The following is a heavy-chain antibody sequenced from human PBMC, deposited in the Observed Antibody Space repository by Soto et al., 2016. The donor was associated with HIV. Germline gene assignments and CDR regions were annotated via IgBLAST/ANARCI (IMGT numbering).Heavy chain of an antibody. J-gene: IGHJ4*02. CDR2: IGTAGDT. D-gene: IGHD4-17*01. V-gene: IGHV3-13*04. CDR1: GFTFSSYD. CDR3: ARGRRFYGDYRFDY. Sequence: EVQLVESGGGLVQPGGSLRLSCAASGFTFSSYDMHWVRQPTGKGLEWVSTIGTAGDTYYPGSVKGRFTISRENAKNSLYLQMNSLRAGDTAVYYCARGRRFYGDYRFDYVGQGTLVTVSS.